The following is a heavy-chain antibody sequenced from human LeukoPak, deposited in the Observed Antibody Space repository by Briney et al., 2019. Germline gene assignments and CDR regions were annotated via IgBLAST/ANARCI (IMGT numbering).Heavy chain of an antibody. CDR1: GFTFSSYG. J-gene: IGHJ5*02. CDR2: ISGSGGST. Sequence: GGSLRLSCAASGFTFSSYGMSWVRQAPGKGLEWVSAISGSGGSTYYADSVKGRFTISRDNSKNTLYLQMNSLRAEDTAVYYCARGDVLLTAILMEFWFDPWGQGTLVTVSS. V-gene: IGHV3-23*01. D-gene: IGHD2-21*02. CDR3: ARGDVLLTAILMEFWFDP.